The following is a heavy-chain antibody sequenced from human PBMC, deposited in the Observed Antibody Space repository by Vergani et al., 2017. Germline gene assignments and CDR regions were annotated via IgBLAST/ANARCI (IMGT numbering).Heavy chain of an antibody. Sequence: EVELLESGGGLAQPGGSLRVSCSASGFRVTTYYMSWVRQAPGKGLEWVSVIKSYGITSYAESVRGRFTISRDNSRNAVYLQMNILRVEDTGVYYCTISECSGTTGYGHYFDLWGHGILVTVSS. D-gene: IGHD2-15*01. V-gene: IGHV3-66*02. J-gene: IGHJ4*01. CDR1: GFRVTTYY. CDR2: IKSYGIT. CDR3: TISECSGTTGYGHYFDL.